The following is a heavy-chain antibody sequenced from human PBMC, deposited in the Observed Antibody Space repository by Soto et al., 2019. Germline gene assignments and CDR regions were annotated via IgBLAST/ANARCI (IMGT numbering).Heavy chain of an antibody. CDR3: AKDKVPVRWYYFDY. CDR2: ISYDGSNK. D-gene: IGHD2-15*01. CDR1: GFTFSSYG. V-gene: IGHV3-30*18. Sequence: PGGSLRLSCAASGFTFSSYGMHWVRQAPGKGLEWVAVISYDGSNKYYADSVKGRFTISRDNSKNTLYLQMNSLRAEDTAVYYCAKDKVPVRWYYFDYWGQGTLVTVSS. J-gene: IGHJ4*02.